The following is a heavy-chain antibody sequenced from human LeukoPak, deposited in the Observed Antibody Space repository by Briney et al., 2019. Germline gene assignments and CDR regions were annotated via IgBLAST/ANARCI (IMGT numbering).Heavy chain of an antibody. CDR2: ISSSGSTI. Sequence: GGSLRLSCAASGFTFSSYEMNWVRQAPGKGLEWVSYISSSGSTIYYADSVKGRFTISRDNAKNSLYPQMNSLRAEDTAVYYCASYGDYVSDAFDIWGQGTMVTVSS. J-gene: IGHJ3*02. CDR1: GFTFSSYE. V-gene: IGHV3-48*03. CDR3: ASYGDYVSDAFDI. D-gene: IGHD4-17*01.